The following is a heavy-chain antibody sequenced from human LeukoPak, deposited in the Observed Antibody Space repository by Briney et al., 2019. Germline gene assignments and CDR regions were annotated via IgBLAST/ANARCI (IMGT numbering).Heavy chain of an antibody. CDR3: ARVGVEQYLVLSYSMDV. CDR2: TSSSSSYI. J-gene: IGHJ6*03. V-gene: IGHV3-21*01. Sequence: GGSLRLSCAASGFTFSSYSMNWVRQAPGKGLEWVSSTSSSSSYIYYADSVKGRFTISRDNAKNSLHLQMNSLRAEDTAVYYCARVGVEQYLVLSYSMDVWGKGTTVTVS. CDR1: GFTFSSYS. D-gene: IGHD6-13*01.